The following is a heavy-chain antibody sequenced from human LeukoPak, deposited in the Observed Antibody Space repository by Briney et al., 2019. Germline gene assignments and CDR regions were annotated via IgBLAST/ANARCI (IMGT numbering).Heavy chain of an antibody. Sequence: ASVKVSCKASGYSFTNYDINWVRQAPGQGLEWMGWISAYNGNTNYAQKLQGRVTMTTDTSTSTAYMELRSLRSDDTAVYYCAREGDYDSSGYFDYWGQGTLVTVSS. CDR1: GYSFTNYD. CDR3: AREGDYDSSGYFDY. V-gene: IGHV1-18*01. J-gene: IGHJ4*02. D-gene: IGHD3-22*01. CDR2: ISAYNGNT.